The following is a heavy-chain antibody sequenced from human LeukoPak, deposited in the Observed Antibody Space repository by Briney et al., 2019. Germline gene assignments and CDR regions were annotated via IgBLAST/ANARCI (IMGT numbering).Heavy chain of an antibody. CDR3: ARGLRGYSYGYMCDY. Sequence: PSETLSLTCAVYGGSFSGYYWSWIRQPPGKGLEWIGEINHSGSTNYNPSLKSRVTISVDTSKNQFSLKLSSVTAADTAVYYCARGLRGYSYGYMCDYWGQGTLVTVSS. J-gene: IGHJ4*02. CDR2: INHSGST. CDR1: GGSFSGYY. V-gene: IGHV4-34*01. D-gene: IGHD5-18*01.